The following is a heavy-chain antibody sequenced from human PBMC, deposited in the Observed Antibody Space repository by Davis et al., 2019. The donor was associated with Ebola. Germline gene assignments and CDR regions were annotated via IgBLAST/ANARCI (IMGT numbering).Heavy chain of an antibody. CDR3: ARGLTYYYDSSGYY. Sequence: SETLSLTCAVYGGSFSGYYWSWIRQPPGKGLEWIGEINHSGNTNFSPSLKSRVTISVDTSKNQFSLKLSSVTAADTAVYYCARGLTYYYDSSGYYWGQGTLVTVSS. V-gene: IGHV4-34*01. CDR2: INHSGNT. J-gene: IGHJ4*02. D-gene: IGHD3-22*01. CDR1: GGSFSGYY.